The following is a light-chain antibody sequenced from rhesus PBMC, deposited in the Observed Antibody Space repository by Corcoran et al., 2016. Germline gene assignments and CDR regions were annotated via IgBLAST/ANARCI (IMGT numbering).Light chain of an antibody. V-gene: IGKV1S14*01. CDR3: QHHNSYPPT. CDR2: SAS. CDR1: QGISNY. J-gene: IGKJ1*01. Sequence: DIQMTQSPSSLSASVGDTVTITCRARQGISNYLAWYQQKPGKAPKPLVYSASNLESGGPSRLRGSGAGTDFTLTISNLQPEDFATYYCQHHNSYPPTFGQGTKVEIK.